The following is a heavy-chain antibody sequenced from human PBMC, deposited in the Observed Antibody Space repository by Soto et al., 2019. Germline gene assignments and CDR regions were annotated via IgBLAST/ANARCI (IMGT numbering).Heavy chain of an antibody. Sequence: EVQLVESGGGLVKPGGSLRLSCAASGFTFSSYSMNWVRQAPGKGLEWVSSISSSSSYIYYAESVKGRFTISRDNAKNSLYLQMNSLRAEDTAVYYCARWTRSCMDVWGQGTTVTVSS. D-gene: IGHD3-10*01. V-gene: IGHV3-21*01. CDR2: ISSSSSYI. J-gene: IGHJ6*02. CDR1: GFTFSSYS. CDR3: ARWTRSCMDV.